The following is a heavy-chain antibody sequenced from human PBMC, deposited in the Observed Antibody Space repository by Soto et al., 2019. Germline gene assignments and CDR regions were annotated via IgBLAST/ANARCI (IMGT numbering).Heavy chain of an antibody. D-gene: IGHD2-2*03. CDR3: AREGNLGRWIQPLDS. Sequence: SETLSLTCTVSGVSISSGDYYWSWIRQPPGKGLEWIGYIYYSGSTYYNPSLKSRVTISVDTSKNQFSLKLISVTTADTAVYFCAREGNLGRWIQPLDSWGQGTLVTVSS. J-gene: IGHJ4*02. CDR2: IYYSGST. CDR1: GVSISSGDYY. V-gene: IGHV4-30-4*02.